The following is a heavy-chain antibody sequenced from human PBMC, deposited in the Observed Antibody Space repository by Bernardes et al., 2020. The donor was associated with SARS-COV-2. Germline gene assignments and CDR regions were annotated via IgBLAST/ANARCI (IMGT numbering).Heavy chain of an antibody. V-gene: IGHV3-74*03. Sequence: GGPLRLSCAASGFTFRTSWMPWVPQAPGKGLVWVSRIDGAATTRKYADAVKGRFTVSRDNAKNTLYLQMDSLTDEDAAFYYCARGGNYYLDYWGQGTLVTVSS. CDR1: GFTFRTSW. CDR2: IDGAATTR. J-gene: IGHJ4*02. CDR3: ARGGNYYLDY. D-gene: IGHD1-26*01.